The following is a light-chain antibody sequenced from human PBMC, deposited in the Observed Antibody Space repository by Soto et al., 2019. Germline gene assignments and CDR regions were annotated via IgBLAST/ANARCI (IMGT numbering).Light chain of an antibody. V-gene: IGKV3-15*01. CDR1: QSVSSN. J-gene: IGKJ3*01. Sequence: EIVMTQSPATLSVSPGERATLSCRASQSVSSNLAWYQQKPGQAPRLLIYGASTRATGIPARFSGSGSGTEFTLPISSLQSEDFAVYYCQQYNNWPVFTFGPGTKVDIK. CDR2: GAS. CDR3: QQYNNWPVFT.